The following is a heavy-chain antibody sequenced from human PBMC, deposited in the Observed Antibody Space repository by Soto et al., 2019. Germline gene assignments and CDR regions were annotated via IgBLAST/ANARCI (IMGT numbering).Heavy chain of an antibody. V-gene: IGHV3-21*01. J-gene: IGHJ4*02. D-gene: IGHD6-6*01. Sequence: KPGGSLRLSCAASGFTFSNYGVNWVRQAPGKGLEWVSFISSSSSYIYYADSVKGRFTISRDNAKNSLYLQLNSLRAEDTAVYYCARAQTSYYFDYWGQGTLVTVSS. CDR2: ISSSSSYI. CDR1: GFTFSNYG. CDR3: ARAQTSYYFDY.